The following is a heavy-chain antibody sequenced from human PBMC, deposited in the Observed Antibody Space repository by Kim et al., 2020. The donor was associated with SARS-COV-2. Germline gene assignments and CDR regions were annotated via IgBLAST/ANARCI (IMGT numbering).Heavy chain of an antibody. V-gene: IGHV4-31*03. CDR2: IYYSGST. CDR3: AREGKVYYYYYGMDV. Sequence: SETLSLTCTVSGGSISSGGYYWSWIRQHPGKGLEWIGYIYYSGSTYYNPSLKSRVTISVDTSKNQFSLKLSSVTAADTAVYYCAREGKVYYYYYGMDVWGQGTTVTVSS. J-gene: IGHJ6*02. CDR1: GGSISSGGYY.